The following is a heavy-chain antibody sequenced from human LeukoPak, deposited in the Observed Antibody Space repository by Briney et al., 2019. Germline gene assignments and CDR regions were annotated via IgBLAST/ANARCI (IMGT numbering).Heavy chain of an antibody. CDR3: AKLGYSSGWYSFFDY. D-gene: IGHD6-19*01. CDR1: GFTYSSYA. J-gene: IGHJ4*02. V-gene: IGHV3-23*01. CDR2: ISGSGGGT. Sequence: GGSLRLSCAASGFTYSSYAVSWVRQAPGKGLEWVSAISGSGGGTYYADSVKGRFTISRDNSKNTLYLQMNSLRAGDTAVYYCAKLGYSSGWYSFFDYWGQGTLVTVSS.